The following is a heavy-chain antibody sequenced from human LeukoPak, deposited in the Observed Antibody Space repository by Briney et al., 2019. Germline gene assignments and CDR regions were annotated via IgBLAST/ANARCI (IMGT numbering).Heavy chain of an antibody. CDR1: GFSFSSHG. V-gene: IGHV3-23*01. CDR3: ARILDSAWGELGY. D-gene: IGHD6-19*01. CDR2: MSSSDDGR. J-gene: IGHJ4*02. Sequence: GGSLRLSCAASGFSFSSHGMNWVRQAPGKGLECVSAMSSSDDGRYYAASVRGRFTISRDNSKNTLYLQMNSLRADDTAVYYCARILDSAWGELGYWGQGTLVTVSS.